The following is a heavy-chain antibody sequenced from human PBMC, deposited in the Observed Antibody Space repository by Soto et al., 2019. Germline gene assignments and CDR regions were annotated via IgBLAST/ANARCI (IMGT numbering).Heavy chain of an antibody. CDR3: ARIPFAATGFYFDY. Sequence: PGESLKISCKASGYNFNNYWIGWVRQMPEKGLEWMGFIYPDDSDTKCSPSFQGQVTISVDKSITTASLQWSSLKASDTAMYYCARIPFAATGFYFDYWAQGTLVTVSS. CDR2: IYPDDSDT. V-gene: IGHV5-51*01. J-gene: IGHJ4*02. CDR1: GYNFNNYW. D-gene: IGHD6-13*01.